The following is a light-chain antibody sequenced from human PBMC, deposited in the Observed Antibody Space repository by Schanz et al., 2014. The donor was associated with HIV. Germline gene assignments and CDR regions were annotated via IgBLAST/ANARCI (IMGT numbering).Light chain of an antibody. J-gene: IGKJ3*01. Sequence: DIQMTQSPSTLSASVGDRVTITCRASQGISNWVAWYQQKPGTAPKLLIYGASRLQSGVPSRFSGSGSGTDVTLTISSLQPEDFATYYCQQSYSTPRVTFGPGTKVDIK. CDR1: QGISNW. CDR2: GAS. CDR3: QQSYSTPRVT. V-gene: IGKV1-12*01.